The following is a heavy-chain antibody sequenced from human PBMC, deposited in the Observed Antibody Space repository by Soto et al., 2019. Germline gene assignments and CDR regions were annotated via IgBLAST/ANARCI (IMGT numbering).Heavy chain of an antibody. V-gene: IGHV5-51*01. J-gene: IGHJ6*02. CDR3: ARARTPYDILTGYSYYYGMDV. D-gene: IGHD3-9*01. CDR2: IYPGDSDT. Sequence: PGESLKISCKGSGYSFTSYWIGWVRQMPGKGLEWMGIIYPGDSDTRYSPSFQGQVTISADKSISTAYLQWSSLKASDTAMYYCARARTPYDILTGYSYYYGMDVWGQGTTVTV. CDR1: GYSFTSYW.